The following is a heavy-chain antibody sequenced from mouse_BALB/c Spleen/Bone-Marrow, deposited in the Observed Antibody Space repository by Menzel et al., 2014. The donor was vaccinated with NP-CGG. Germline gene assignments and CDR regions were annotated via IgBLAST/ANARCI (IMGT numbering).Heavy chain of an antibody. D-gene: IGHD2-4*01. J-gene: IGHJ3*01. Sequence: EVQGVESGGGLVKSGGSLKLSCAASGFTFNSYGMSWVRQTPEKRLEWVATISGGGSYTFYPDSEKGRFTISRDNAKNNLYLQLSSLRSEDTALYYCARHAYYDQTEVSFVYWGQGTLVTVSA. V-gene: IGHV5-9-2*01. CDR2: ISGGGSYT. CDR1: GFTFNSYG. CDR3: ARHAYYDQTEVSFVY.